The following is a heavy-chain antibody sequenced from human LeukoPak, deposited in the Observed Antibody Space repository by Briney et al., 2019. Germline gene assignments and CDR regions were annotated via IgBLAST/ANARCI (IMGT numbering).Heavy chain of an antibody. CDR3: ARDGSSGWYRGWFDP. D-gene: IGHD6-19*01. V-gene: IGHV4-4*07. J-gene: IGHJ5*02. CDR2: IYTSGST. Sequence: SGTLSLTCTVSGGSISSYYWSWIRQPAGKGLEWIGRIYTSGSTNYNPSLKSRVTVSVDTSKNQFSLKLSSVTAADTAVYYCARDGSSGWYRGWFDPWGQGTLVTVSS. CDR1: GGSISSYY.